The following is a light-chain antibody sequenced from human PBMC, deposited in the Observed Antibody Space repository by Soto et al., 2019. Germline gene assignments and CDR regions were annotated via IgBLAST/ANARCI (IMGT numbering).Light chain of an antibody. CDR3: KHYNTWPPYT. CDR2: GAS. Sequence: EIVVTQAPATLSVSPGEGATLSCRASQRVSSNLALYQQKPGQAPRLLIYGASTRATGIPARFRGSGSGTDFPLTISRLQYEDLAVHYCKHYNTWPPYTFGQGTTLEIQ. J-gene: IGKJ2*01. CDR1: QRVSSN. V-gene: IGKV3-15*01.